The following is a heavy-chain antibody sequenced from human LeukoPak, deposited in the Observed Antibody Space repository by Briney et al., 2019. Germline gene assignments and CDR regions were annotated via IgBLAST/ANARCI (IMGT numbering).Heavy chain of an antibody. CDR1: GYTFTGYY. CDR3: ARGSRSKAVAASYYFDY. V-gene: IGHV1-2*02. D-gene: IGHD6-19*01. Sequence: GASVKVSCKASGYTFTGYYMHWVRQAPGQGLEWMGWINPNSGGTNYAQKFQGRVTMTRDTSISTAYMELSGLRSDDTAVYYCARGSRSKAVAASYYFDYWGQGTLVTVSS. CDR2: INPNSGGT. J-gene: IGHJ4*02.